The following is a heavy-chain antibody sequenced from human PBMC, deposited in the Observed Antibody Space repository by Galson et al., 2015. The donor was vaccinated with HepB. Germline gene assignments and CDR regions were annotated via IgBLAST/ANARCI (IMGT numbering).Heavy chain of an antibody. CDR2: SRNKPRGYST. CDR1: GFTSSDHY. D-gene: IGHD4-23*01. J-gene: IGHJ4*02. Sequence: SLRLSCAVSGFTSSDHYIDWVRQAPGKGLEWVGRSRNKPRGYSTAYAASVKGRFTVSRDDSKNSVFLQMNSLRSEDTAVYYCARSEVTTVVTDFDSWGQGTLVTVSS. V-gene: IGHV3-72*01. CDR3: ARSEVTTVVTDFDS.